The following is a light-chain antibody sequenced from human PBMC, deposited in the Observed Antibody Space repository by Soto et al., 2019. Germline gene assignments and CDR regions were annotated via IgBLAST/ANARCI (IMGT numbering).Light chain of an antibody. CDR1: SSDVGGYNY. CDR3: RSYTSSSLYV. V-gene: IGLV2-14*01. Sequence: QSVLTQPASVSGSPGQSIAISCTGTSSDVGGYNYVSWYQQHPGKAPKLIIYDVSNRPSGVSNRFSGSKSGNAASLTISGLQAEDEADYYCRSYTSSSLYVFGTGTKLTVL. J-gene: IGLJ1*01. CDR2: DVS.